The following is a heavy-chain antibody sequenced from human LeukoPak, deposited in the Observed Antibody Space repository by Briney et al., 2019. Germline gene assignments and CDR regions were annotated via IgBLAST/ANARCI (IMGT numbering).Heavy chain of an antibody. V-gene: IGHV1-46*01. CDR2: INPSDGAT. D-gene: IGHD3-3*01. Sequence: ASVKVSCKASGYTFTMYYIHWVRQAPGQGLEWMGMINPSDGATTYAQRFQGRVTMTRDMSTTTVYMDLRSLRSEDTAVYFCAREQREGLIVSLVGLFASYYTYYYMDVWGRGTTVTVSS. J-gene: IGHJ6*03. CDR3: AREQREGLIVSLVGLFASYYTYYYMDV. CDR1: GYTFTMYY.